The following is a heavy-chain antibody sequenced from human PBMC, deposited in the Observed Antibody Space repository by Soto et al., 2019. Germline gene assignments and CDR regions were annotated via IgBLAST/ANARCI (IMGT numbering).Heavy chain of an antibody. Sequence: PGGSLRLSCAASGFTFSSYAMSWVRQAPGKGLEWVSAISGSGGSTYHADSVKGRFTISRDNSKNTLYLQMNSLRAEDTAVYYCAKDPGYSSSWYYFDYWGQGTLVTVSS. D-gene: IGHD6-13*01. CDR2: ISGSGGST. CDR3: AKDPGYSSSWYYFDY. V-gene: IGHV3-23*01. CDR1: GFTFSSYA. J-gene: IGHJ4*02.